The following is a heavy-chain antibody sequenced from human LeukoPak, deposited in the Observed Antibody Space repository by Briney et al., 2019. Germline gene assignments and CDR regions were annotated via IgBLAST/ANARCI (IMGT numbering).Heavy chain of an antibody. Sequence: ASEKVSCKASGYTFISYDINWVRQATGQGLEWMGWMNPNNNNVGYAQKFQGRVTMTRDTSISTAYMELGSLTSEDTAVYYCARGAFLPQYRRDFDPWGQGTLVTVSS. CDR2: MNPNNNNV. CDR3: ARGAFLPQYRRDFDP. J-gene: IGHJ5*02. CDR1: GYTFISYD. V-gene: IGHV1-8*01. D-gene: IGHD6-6*01.